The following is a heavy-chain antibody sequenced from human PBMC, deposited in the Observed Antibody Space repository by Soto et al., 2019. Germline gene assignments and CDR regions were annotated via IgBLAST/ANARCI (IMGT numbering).Heavy chain of an antibody. D-gene: IGHD6-19*01. CDR2: INAGNGNT. J-gene: IGHJ3*02. CDR3: AREGIAVADNAFDI. V-gene: IGHV1-3*01. Sequence: ASVKISCKASGYTFTSYAMHWVRQAPGQRLEWMGWINAGNGNTKYSQKFQGRVTITRDTSASTAYMELSSLRSEDTAVYYCAREGIAVADNAFDIWGQGTMVTVSS. CDR1: GYTFTSYA.